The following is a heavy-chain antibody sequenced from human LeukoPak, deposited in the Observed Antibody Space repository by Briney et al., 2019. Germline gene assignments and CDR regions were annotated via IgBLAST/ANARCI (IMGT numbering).Heavy chain of an antibody. J-gene: IGHJ4*02. CDR2: IKQDGSEK. CDR3: AREGPNDYGDYWGIGGRGDY. Sequence: PGGSLRLSCAASGFTFSSYWMSWVRQAPGKGLEWVANIKQDGSEKYYVDSVKGRFTISRDNAKNSLYLQMNSLRAEDTAVYYCAREGPNDYGDYWGIGGRGDYWGQGTLVTVSS. CDR1: GFTFSSYW. D-gene: IGHD4-17*01. V-gene: IGHV3-7*01.